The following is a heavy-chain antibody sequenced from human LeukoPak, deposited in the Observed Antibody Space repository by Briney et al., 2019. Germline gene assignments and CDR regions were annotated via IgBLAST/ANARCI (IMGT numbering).Heavy chain of an antibody. J-gene: IGHJ4*02. CDR3: AKEGPAQISTWYDY. V-gene: IGHV3-30*18. CDR2: VSYEGKSQ. D-gene: IGHD6-13*01. CDR1: GFTFSNYG. Sequence: PGGSLRLSCATSGFTFSNYGMHWVRQAPGKGLEWGAVVSYEGKSQYYADSVRGRFTISRDNSKNTLYLQMNSLRGEDAAVYYCAKEGPAQISTWYDYWGQGTLVTVSS.